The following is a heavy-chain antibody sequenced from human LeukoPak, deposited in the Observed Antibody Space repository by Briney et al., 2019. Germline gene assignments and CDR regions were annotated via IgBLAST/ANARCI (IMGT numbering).Heavy chain of an antibody. CDR2: ISAYNGNT. CDR3: ARERIAAAGTDYMDV. J-gene: IGHJ6*03. V-gene: IGHV1-18*01. D-gene: IGHD6-13*01. Sequence: ASVKVSCKASGYTFTSYGISWVRRAPGQGLEWMGWISAYNGNTNYAQKLQGRVTMTTDTSTSTAYMELRSLRSDDTAVYYCARERIAAAGTDYMDVWGKGTTVTVSS. CDR1: GYTFTSYG.